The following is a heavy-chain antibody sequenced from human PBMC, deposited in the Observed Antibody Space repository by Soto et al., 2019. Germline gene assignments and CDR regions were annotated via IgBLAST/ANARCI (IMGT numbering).Heavy chain of an antibody. CDR2: ISATGGGT. D-gene: IGHD2-2*01. CDR3: AMVIRYCSSTSCQTGWFDP. CDR1: GFKFSNYA. V-gene: IGHV3-23*01. J-gene: IGHJ5*02. Sequence: LRLSCAASGFKFSNYAMSWVRQAPGKGLEWVSLISATGGGTYYADSVKGRFTISRDNSHSTLYLQVHSLTAEDTAVYYCAMVIRYCSSTSCQTGWFDPWGQGTLVTVSS.